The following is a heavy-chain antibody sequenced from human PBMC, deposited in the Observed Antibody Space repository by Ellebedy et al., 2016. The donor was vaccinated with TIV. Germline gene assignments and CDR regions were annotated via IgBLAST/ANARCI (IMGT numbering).Heavy chain of an antibody. D-gene: IGHD6-13*01. CDR2: ISSSSSYT. CDR3: ARGQPDSSGWFSSTDN. V-gene: IGHV3-11*06. Sequence: PGGSLRLSCAASGFTFSDYYMSWIRQAPGKGLEWVSYISSSSSYTNYADSVKGRFSISRDNAKNSLYLQMNSLRAEDTAVYYCARGQPDSSGWFSSTDNWGRGTLVTVSS. J-gene: IGHJ4*02. CDR1: GFTFSDYY.